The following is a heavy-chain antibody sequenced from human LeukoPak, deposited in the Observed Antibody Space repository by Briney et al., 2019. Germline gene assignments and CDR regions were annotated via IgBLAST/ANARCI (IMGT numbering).Heavy chain of an antibody. D-gene: IGHD3-10*01. Sequence: SETLSLTCAVSGYSISSGYYWGWIRQPPGKGLEWIGSIYHSGSTNYNPSLKSRVTISVDTSKNQFSLKLSSVTAADTAVYYCARESNYYYGSGSYYNWHYYYMDVWGKGTTVTVSS. CDR3: ARESNYYYGSGSYYNWHYYYMDV. CDR2: IYHSGST. V-gene: IGHV4-38-2*01. CDR1: GYSISSGYY. J-gene: IGHJ6*03.